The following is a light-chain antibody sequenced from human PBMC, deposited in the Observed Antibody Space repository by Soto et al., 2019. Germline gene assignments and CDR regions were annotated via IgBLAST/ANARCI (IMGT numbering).Light chain of an antibody. CDR3: QQANSFPRT. J-gene: IGKJ4*01. CDR2: KAS. Sequence: DIQTTQSPTTLSGSVVDIGASTCLASQTISSWLAWYQQKPGKAPKLLIYKASTLKSGVPSRFSGSGSGTDFTLTIRSLQPEDFATYYCQQANSFPRTCGGGTKVDIK. CDR1: QTISSW. V-gene: IGKV1-5*03.